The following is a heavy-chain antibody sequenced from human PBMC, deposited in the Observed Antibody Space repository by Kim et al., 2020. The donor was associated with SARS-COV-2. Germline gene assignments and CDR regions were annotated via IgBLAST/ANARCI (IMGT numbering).Heavy chain of an antibody. V-gene: IGHV3-9*01. CDR2: ISWNSGSI. Sequence: GGSLRLSCAASGFTFDDYAMHWVRQAPGKGLEWVSGISWNSGSIGYADSVKGRFTISRDNAKNSLYLQMNSLRAEDTALYYCAKSNTASIAVAGRPFDY. D-gene: IGHD6-19*01. J-gene: IGHJ4*01. CDR3: AKSNTASIAVAGRPFDY. CDR1: GFTFDDYA.